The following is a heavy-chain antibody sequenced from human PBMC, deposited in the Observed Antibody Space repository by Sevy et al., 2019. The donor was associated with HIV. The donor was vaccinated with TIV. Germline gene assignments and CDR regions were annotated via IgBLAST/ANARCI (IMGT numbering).Heavy chain of an antibody. CDR1: GYSFTSYW. CDR3: ASTLTVAGIATGAFDI. D-gene: IGHD6-25*01. Sequence: GESLKISCKGSGYSFTSYWIGWVRQMPGKGLEWMGIIYPGDSDIRYSPSLQGQVTISADKSISTAYLQWSSLKASDTAMYYCASTLTVAGIATGAFDIWGQGTMVTVSS. V-gene: IGHV5-51*01. CDR2: IYPGDSDI. J-gene: IGHJ3*02.